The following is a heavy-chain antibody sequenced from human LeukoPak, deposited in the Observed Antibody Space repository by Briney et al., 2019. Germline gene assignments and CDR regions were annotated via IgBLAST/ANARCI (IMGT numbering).Heavy chain of an antibody. J-gene: IGHJ4*02. CDR3: TTPVSSSWYDTDY. V-gene: IGHV3-15*01. CDR1: GFTFSNAW. CDR2: IKSKTDGGTT. Sequence: PGGSLRLSCAASGFTFSNAWMSWVRQAPGKGLEWVGRIKSKTDGGTTDYAAPVKGRFTISRDDSKNTLYLQMNSLKTEDTAVYYCTTPVSSSWYDTDYWGQGTLVTVSS. D-gene: IGHD6-13*01.